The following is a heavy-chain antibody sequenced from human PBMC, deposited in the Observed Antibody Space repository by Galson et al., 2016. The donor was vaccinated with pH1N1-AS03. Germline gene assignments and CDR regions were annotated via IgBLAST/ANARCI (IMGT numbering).Heavy chain of an antibody. CDR3: ARMQWLLPQYYFNC. V-gene: IGHV3-7*03. J-gene: IGHJ4*02. CDR2: INHDGGEK. CDR1: GFTFSTYW. D-gene: IGHD6-19*01. Sequence: SLRLSCAASGFTFSTYWMMWVRQAPRKGLEWVANINHDGGEKYYVDSVKGRFTISRDNAKNSLFLQMDSLRAEDTAVYFCARMQWLLPQYYFNCWGQGALVIVSS.